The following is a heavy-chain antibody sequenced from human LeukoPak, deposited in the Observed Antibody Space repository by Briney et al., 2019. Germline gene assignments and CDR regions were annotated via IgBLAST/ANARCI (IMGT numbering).Heavy chain of an antibody. V-gene: IGHV4-39*07. D-gene: IGHD5-24*01. Sequence: SETLSLTCTVSGGSISSSSYYWGWVRQPPGKGLEWIGSIYYSGSTYYNPSLKSRVTISVDTSKNQFSLKLSSVTAADTAVYYCARRGIGWLQHFDYWGQGTLVTVSS. CDR2: IYYSGST. CDR3: ARRGIGWLQHFDY. CDR1: GGSISSSSYY. J-gene: IGHJ4*02.